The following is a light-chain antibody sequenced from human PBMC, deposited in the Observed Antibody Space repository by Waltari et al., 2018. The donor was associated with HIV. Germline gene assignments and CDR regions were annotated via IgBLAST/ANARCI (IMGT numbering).Light chain of an antibody. CDR3: QLWDTSSDHPAF. Sequence: VLTPYPSVSVAPGQTAQISCWGHTIEHNGDTWYQQKPGQAPVLVIYDYTDRPAGIPDRFSGSSSGNTATLTVSMVEAGDEADYYCQLWDTSSDHPAFFGGGTKLTV. CDR1: TIEHNG. J-gene: IGLJ2*01. V-gene: IGLV3-21*02. CDR2: DYT.